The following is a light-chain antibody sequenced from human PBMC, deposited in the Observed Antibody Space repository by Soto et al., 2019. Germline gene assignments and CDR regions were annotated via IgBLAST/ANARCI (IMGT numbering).Light chain of an antibody. Sequence: QPVLTQPASVSGSPGQSITISCTGTSSDIGSYNYVSWYQQHPGKAPKLMIYDVSNRPSGVSNRFSGSKSGNTASLTISGLQAEDEAVYYCSSYTSSSTYVFGTGTKLTVL. J-gene: IGLJ1*01. V-gene: IGLV2-14*01. CDR3: SSYTSSSTYV. CDR2: DVS. CDR1: SSDIGSYNY.